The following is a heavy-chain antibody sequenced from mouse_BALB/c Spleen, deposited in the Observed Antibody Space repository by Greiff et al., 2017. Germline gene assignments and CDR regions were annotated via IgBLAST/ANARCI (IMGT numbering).Heavy chain of an antibody. Sequence: VQLKESGPELVKPGASVKMSCKASGYTFTSYVMHWVKQKPGQGLEWIGYINPYNDGTKYNEKFKGKATLTSDKSSSTAYMELSSLTSEDSAVYYCARKLGDWYFDVWGAGTTVTVSS. CDR2: INPYNDGT. D-gene: IGHD4-1*01. V-gene: IGHV1-14*01. CDR3: ARKLGDWYFDV. J-gene: IGHJ1*01. CDR1: GYTFTSYV.